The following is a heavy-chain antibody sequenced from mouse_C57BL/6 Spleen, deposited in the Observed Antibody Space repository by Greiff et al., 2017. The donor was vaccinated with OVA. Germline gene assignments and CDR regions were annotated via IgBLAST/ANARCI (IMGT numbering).Heavy chain of an antibody. CDR1: GYTFTDYE. Sequence: QVQLQQSGAELVRPGASVTLSCKASGYTFTDYEMHWVKQTPVHGLEWIGAIDPETGGTAYNQKFKGKAILTADKSSSTAYMELRSLTSEDSAVYYWTPSRYDYDGGFAYWGQGTLVTVSA. CDR2: IDPETGGT. CDR3: TPSRYDYDGGFAY. V-gene: IGHV1-15*01. J-gene: IGHJ3*01. D-gene: IGHD2-4*01.